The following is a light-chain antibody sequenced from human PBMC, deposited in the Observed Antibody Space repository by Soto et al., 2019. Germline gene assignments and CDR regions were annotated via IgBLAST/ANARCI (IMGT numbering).Light chain of an antibody. Sequence: QTVVTQEPSFSVSPGGTVTLTCGLSSGSVTTSDYPSWYQQTPGQAPRTLIYSTNTRSSGVPDRFSGSILGNKAALTITGAEAEDECDYYCVLYMGSGIWGFGGGTKVTV. CDR1: SGSVTTSDY. V-gene: IGLV8-61*01. CDR2: STN. J-gene: IGLJ3*02. CDR3: VLYMGSGIWG.